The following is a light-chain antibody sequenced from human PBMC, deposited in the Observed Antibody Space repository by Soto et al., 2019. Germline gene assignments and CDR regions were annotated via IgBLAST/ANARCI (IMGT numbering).Light chain of an antibody. CDR2: TGS. J-gene: IGKJ4*01. V-gene: IGKV1-12*01. Sequence: DILMTQSPSSVSASVGHRVSITCRASPGISNWLAWYQQKPGRAPKLLIYTGSSLQSEVPSRFSGTRAGTDFTLIISSLQPEDVATYCCQQANSFPLTFGGGTKVEIK. CDR1: PGISNW. CDR3: QQANSFPLT.